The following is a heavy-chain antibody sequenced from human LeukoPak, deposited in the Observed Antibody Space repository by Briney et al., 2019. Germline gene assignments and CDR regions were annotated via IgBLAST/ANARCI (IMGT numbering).Heavy chain of an antibody. J-gene: IGHJ3*02. CDR3: ARASSAGAFDI. D-gene: IGHD1-14*01. CDR2: ISSSSSYT. V-gene: IGHV3-11*05. CDR1: GFTFSDYY. Sequence: HGGSLRLSCAAPGFTFSDYYLHWIRPAPGKGLEWVSYISSSSSYTNYADSGKGRFTVSRDNAKNSLYLQMSSLRAEDTAVYYCARASSAGAFDIWGQGTMVTMSS.